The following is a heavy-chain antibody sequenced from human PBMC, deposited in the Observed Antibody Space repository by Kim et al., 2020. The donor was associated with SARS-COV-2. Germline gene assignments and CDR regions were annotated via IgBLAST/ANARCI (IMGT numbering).Heavy chain of an antibody. V-gene: IGHV3-30-3*01. CDR1: GFTFSSYA. CDR2: ISYDGSNK. CDR3: ASDSSGWYGAAFDI. Sequence: GGSLRLSCAASGFTFSSYAMHWVRQAPGKGLEWVAVISYDGSNKYYADSVKGRFTISRDNSKNTLYLQMNSLRAEDTAVYYCASDSSGWYGAAFDIWGQGTMVTVSS. J-gene: IGHJ3*02. D-gene: IGHD6-19*01.